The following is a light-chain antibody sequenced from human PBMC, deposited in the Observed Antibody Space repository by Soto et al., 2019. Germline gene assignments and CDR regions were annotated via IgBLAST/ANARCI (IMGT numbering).Light chain of an antibody. V-gene: IGKV1-5*01. Sequence: DIQMTQSPSTLSASVGDRVTITCRASQSISSWLAWYQQKPGKAPKLLIYDASNLESGVPSRFSGSGSGTEFTLTISSLQPDDFATYYCQEYNSYLTWTFGQGTKVDIK. CDR2: DAS. J-gene: IGKJ1*01. CDR1: QSISSW. CDR3: QEYNSYLTWT.